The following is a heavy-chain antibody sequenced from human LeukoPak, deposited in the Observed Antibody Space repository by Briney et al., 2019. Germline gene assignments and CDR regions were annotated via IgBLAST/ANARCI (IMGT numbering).Heavy chain of an antibody. V-gene: IGHV4-59*08. J-gene: IGHJ4*02. Sequence: SETLSLTCTVSGGSISSYYWSWIRQPPGKGLEWIGYIYYSGSTNYNPSLKSRVTISVDTSKNQFSLKLSSVTAADTAVYYCARQPWFGELFIAMDYWGQGTLVTVSS. CDR1: GGSISSYY. CDR3: ARQPWFGELFIAMDY. D-gene: IGHD3-10*01. CDR2: IYYSGST.